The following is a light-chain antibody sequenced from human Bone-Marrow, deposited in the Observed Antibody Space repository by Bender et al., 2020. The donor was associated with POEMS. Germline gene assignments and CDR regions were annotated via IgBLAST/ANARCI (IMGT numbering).Light chain of an antibody. CDR2: EGS. CDR3: CSYAGVGV. J-gene: IGLJ1*01. CDR1: SSDVGGYDY. V-gene: IGLV2-23*01. Sequence: QSALTQPASVSGSPGQSITISCAGTSSDVGGYDYVSWYQQHPGKAPKLMIYEGSERPSGVSTRFSGSKSGNTASLTISGLQPEDEADYYCCSYAGVGVFGSGTTVTVL.